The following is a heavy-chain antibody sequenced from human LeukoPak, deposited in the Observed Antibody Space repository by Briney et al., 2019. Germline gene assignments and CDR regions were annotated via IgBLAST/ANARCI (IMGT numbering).Heavy chain of an antibody. CDR2: MNPNSGNT. Sequence: ASVKVSCKASGYTFTSYDINWVRQATGQGLEWMGWMNPNSGNTGYAQKFQGRVTMTRNTSISTAYMELSSLRSEDTAVYYCARVYGLWFGELSWFDPWGQGTLVTVSS. V-gene: IGHV1-8*01. CDR3: ARVYGLWFGELSWFDP. CDR1: GYTFTSYD. J-gene: IGHJ5*02. D-gene: IGHD3-10*01.